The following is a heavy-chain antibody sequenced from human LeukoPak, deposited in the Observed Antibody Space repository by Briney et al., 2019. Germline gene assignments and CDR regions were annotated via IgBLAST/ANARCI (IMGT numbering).Heavy chain of an antibody. J-gene: IGHJ4*02. V-gene: IGHV3-23*01. D-gene: IGHD2-2*01. CDR1: GFTFSSYA. CDR3: AKRSRYCSSTSCNDY. CDR2: ISGSGGST. Sequence: GGSLRLSCAASGFTFSSYAMSWVRQAPGKGLERVSAISGSGGSTYYADSVKGRFTISRDNSKNTLYLQMNSLRAEDTAVYYCAKRSRYCSSTSCNDYWGQGTLVTVSS.